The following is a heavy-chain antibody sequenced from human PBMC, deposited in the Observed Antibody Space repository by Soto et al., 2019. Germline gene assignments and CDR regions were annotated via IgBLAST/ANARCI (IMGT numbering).Heavy chain of an antibody. CDR2: IIPIIGII. V-gene: IGHV1-69*04. Sequence: ASVKVSCKASGGTFSTYTITWVRQAPGQGLEWMGRIIPIIGIINYAQKFQGRVTISADKFTGTACMELTGLRSDDTAVYYCAGDPDSHYNDSHASSYPWGQGTLVTVSS. J-gene: IGHJ5*02. CDR1: GGTFSTYT. D-gene: IGHD4-4*01. CDR3: AGDPDSHYNDSHASSYP.